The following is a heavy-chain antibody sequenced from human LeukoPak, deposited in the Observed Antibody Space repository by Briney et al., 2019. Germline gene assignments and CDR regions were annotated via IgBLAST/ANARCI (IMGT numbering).Heavy chain of an antibody. V-gene: IGHV3-15*01. Sequence: GGSQTLSCAPSGFTFTNPWMSWVRHAPGEGREWVSRIKSKGDDETTDYGAQVRGRSTMSRDDSRATLYLQMNSLKAEDTAVYYCTTDLGITMIRGVIVYWGQGALVTVSS. CDR1: GFTFTNPW. CDR3: TTDLGITMIRGVIVY. D-gene: IGHD3-10*01. J-gene: IGHJ4*02. CDR2: IKSKGDDETT.